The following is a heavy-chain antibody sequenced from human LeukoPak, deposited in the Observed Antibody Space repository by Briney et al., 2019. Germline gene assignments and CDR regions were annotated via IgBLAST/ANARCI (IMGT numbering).Heavy chain of an antibody. J-gene: IGHJ3*02. CDR1: GFTFSNYA. D-gene: IGHD1/OR15-1a*01. CDR2: IRYDGRNK. Sequence: PGGSLRLSCAASGFTFSNYAMHWVRQAPGKGLEWVAFIRYDGRNKYYADFVKGRFTISRDNSKNTVYLQMNSLRAEDTAVYYCAKSQGEGITGTTDAFDIWGQGTMVTVSS. V-gene: IGHV3-30*02. CDR3: AKSQGEGITGTTDAFDI.